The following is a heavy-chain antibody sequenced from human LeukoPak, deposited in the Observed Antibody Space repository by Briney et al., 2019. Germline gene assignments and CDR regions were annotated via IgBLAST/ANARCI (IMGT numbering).Heavy chain of an antibody. J-gene: IGHJ4*02. D-gene: IGHD6-13*01. CDR2: ISGSGGST. CDR1: GFTFSSYA. CDR3: ARDLKAAADYYFDY. V-gene: IGHV3-23*01. Sequence: PGGSLRLSCAAAGFTFSSYAMSWVRQAPGKGLEWVSAISGSGGSTYYADSVKGRFTISRDNSKNTLYLQMNSLRAEDTAVYYCARDLKAAADYYFDYWGQGTLVTVSS.